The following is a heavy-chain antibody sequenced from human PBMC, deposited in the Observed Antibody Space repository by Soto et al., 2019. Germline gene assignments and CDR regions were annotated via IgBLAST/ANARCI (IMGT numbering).Heavy chain of an antibody. CDR3: AILLRSTYDMDV. J-gene: IGHJ6*02. V-gene: IGHV4-4*02. CDR1: GGSISSSNW. Sequence: QVQLQEWGPGLVKPSGTLSLTCAVSGGSISSSNWWTWVRQPPGKGLEWIGEIYHDGSADYNPSLKSRVTISVDKSKNQFSLKVTSVTAADTAVYYCAILLRSTYDMDVWGQGTTVTVSS. CDR2: IYHDGSA. D-gene: IGHD3-3*01.